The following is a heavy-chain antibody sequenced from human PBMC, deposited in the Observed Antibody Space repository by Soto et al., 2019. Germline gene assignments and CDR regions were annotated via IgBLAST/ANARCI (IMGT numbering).Heavy chain of an antibody. J-gene: IGHJ4*02. CDR3: ARGGPTAYYFDY. CDR1: GGSLSSGGYY. V-gene: IGHV4-31*03. D-gene: IGHD2-21*01. CDR2: IYYSGST. Sequence: SATQSLTCSLSGGSLSSGGYYWTWMRQHPEKGLEWIGYIYYSGSTYYKPSLKSRLTISVDTSKNQFSLMLSSLTAADTAVYYCARGGPTAYYFDYWGLGTLVTVSA.